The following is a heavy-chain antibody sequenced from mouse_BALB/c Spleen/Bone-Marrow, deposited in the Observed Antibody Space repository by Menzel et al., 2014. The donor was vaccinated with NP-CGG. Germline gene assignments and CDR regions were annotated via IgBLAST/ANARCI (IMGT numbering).Heavy chain of an antibody. J-gene: IGHJ2*01. CDR3: ARNFYGSAYFDF. Sequence: VQLQQSGPELVRPGVSVKISCKGSGYKFTDYAMHWVKRSHAKSLEWIGLISTYSGNTHYNQKFKGKATMTVDKSSSTAYMELARLTSEDSAIYYCARNFYGSAYFDFWGQGSTLTVSP. D-gene: IGHD1-1*01. CDR2: ISTYSGNT. CDR1: GYKFTDYA. V-gene: IGHV1-67*01.